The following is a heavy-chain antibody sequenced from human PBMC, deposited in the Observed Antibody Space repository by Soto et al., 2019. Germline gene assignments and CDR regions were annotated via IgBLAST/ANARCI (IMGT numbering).Heavy chain of an antibody. CDR2: INAGNGNT. Sequence: ASVKVSCKASVYTFTSYAMHWLRLAPGQRLEWMGWINAGNGNTKYSQKFQGRVTITRDTSASTAYMELSSLRSEDTAVYYCARVKYSYGSGAYDYWGQGTLVTVSS. V-gene: IGHV1-3*01. CDR1: VYTFTSYA. CDR3: ARVKYSYGSGAYDY. D-gene: IGHD5-18*01. J-gene: IGHJ4*02.